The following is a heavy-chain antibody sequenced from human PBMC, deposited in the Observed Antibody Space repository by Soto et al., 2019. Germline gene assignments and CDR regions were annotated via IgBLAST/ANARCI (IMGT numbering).Heavy chain of an antibody. CDR2: ISWNSGNI. Sequence: QPGGSLRLSCAASGFTFADYAMHWVRQAPGKGLEWVSGISWNSGNIDYADSVKGRFTISRDNAKNSLYLQMNSLRPEDTALYYCAKDVVWSGYSYYYGMDVWGPGTTVTVSS. J-gene: IGHJ6*02. D-gene: IGHD3-3*01. CDR3: AKDVVWSGYSYYYGMDV. V-gene: IGHV3-9*01. CDR1: GFTFADYA.